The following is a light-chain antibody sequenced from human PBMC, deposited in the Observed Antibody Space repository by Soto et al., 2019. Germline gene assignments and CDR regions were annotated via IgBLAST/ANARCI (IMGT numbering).Light chain of an antibody. J-gene: IGKJ2*01. V-gene: IGKV3D-11*01. CDR2: DAS. Sequence: EVVMTQSPATLSLSPGDAATLSCRASHDVSVSLVWYQQRPGQAPRLLIHDASNRATGIPARFSGSGSGTDFTLIIGSLQPEDSALYYCQQRGSWPFTLGQGTKVEI. CDR1: HDVSVS. CDR3: QQRGSWPFT.